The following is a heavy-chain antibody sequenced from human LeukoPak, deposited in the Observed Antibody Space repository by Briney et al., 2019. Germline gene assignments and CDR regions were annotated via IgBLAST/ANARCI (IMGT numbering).Heavy chain of an antibody. D-gene: IGHD6-6*01. V-gene: IGHV3-21*01. CDR2: VSPSSTYI. Sequence: GGSLRLSCVASGFTFSTYAMNWVRQAPGKGLEWVSFVSPSSTYIYYADSVKGRFTISRDNAKNSLYLQMYSLRAEDTAVYYCARDPATSSYYSYYYMGVWGKGTTVTVSS. CDR3: ARDPATSSYYSYYYMGV. CDR1: GFTFSTYA. J-gene: IGHJ6*03.